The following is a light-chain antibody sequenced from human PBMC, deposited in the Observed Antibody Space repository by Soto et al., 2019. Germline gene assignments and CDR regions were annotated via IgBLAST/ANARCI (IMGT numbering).Light chain of an antibody. CDR1: NSDVGSYNY. CDR3: ISYTRSSTLV. CDR2: EVS. J-gene: IGLJ2*01. V-gene: IGLV2-14*01. Sequence: QSAMTQPASVSGSPGQSITISCTGTNSDVGSYNYVSWYQQHPGKAPKLLIYEVSNRPSGISNRFSGSKSGNTASLTVSGLQAEDEADYYCISYTRSSTLVFGGGTKLTVL.